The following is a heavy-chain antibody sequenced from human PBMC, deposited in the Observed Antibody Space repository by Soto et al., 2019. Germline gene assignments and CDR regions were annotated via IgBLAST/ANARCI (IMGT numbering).Heavy chain of an antibody. CDR2: ISAYNGNT. D-gene: IGHD3-10*01. V-gene: IGHV1-18*01. CDR3: AREGLWFGELPTFDY. CDR1: GYTFTSYG. J-gene: IGHJ4*02. Sequence: ASVNVSCKASGYTFTSYGISWVRQAPGQGLEWMGWISAYNGNTNYAQKLQGRVTMTTDTSTSTAYMELRSLRSDDTAVYYCAREGLWFGELPTFDYWGQGTLVTVSS.